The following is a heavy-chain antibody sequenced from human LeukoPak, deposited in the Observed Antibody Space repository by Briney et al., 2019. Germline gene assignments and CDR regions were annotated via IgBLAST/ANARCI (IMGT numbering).Heavy chain of an antibody. J-gene: IGHJ4*02. V-gene: IGHV4-59*01. D-gene: IGHD1-26*01. CDR3: ARGGVYSGSYNY. CDR1: GGSTSSYY. CDR2: IYYGGST. Sequence: SETLSLTCTVSGGSTSSYYWSWIRQPPGKGLEWIGYIYYGGSTNYNPSLKSRVTISVDTSKNQFSLKLSSVTAADTAVYYCARGGVYSGSYNYWGQGTLVTVSS.